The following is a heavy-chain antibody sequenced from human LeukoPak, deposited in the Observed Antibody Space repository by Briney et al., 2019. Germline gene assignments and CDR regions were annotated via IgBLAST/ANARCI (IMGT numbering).Heavy chain of an antibody. CDR2: INSDGTII. J-gene: IGHJ4*02. Sequence: GGSLRLSCAASGFTFSSYWMHWVRQAPGKGLVWVSRINSDGTIIGHADSVKGRFTISRDNAKNTLYLQMNSLRADDTAVYYCARSMYCGGDCYYYFDYWGQGTLVTVAS. CDR3: ARSMYCGGDCYYYFDY. CDR1: GFTFSSYW. D-gene: IGHD2-21*02. V-gene: IGHV3-74*01.